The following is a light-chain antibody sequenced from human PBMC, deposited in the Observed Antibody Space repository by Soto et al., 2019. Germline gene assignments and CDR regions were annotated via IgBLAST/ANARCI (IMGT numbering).Light chain of an antibody. CDR1: QNIASY. J-gene: IGKJ1*01. V-gene: IGKV1-39*01. CDR2: AAS. Sequence: DIQMTQSPSSLSASVGDRVTITCRASQNIASYLNWYQQRPGKAPELLIYAASSLQSGVPLRFSGSGSGTEFNLTSDSLQPEDFASYYCQQNFNVPRTFGQGTKVEI. CDR3: QQNFNVPRT.